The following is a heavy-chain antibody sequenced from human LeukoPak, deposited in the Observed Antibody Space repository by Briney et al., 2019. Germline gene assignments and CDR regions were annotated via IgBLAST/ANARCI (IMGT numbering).Heavy chain of an antibody. Sequence: RRFLRLSYATSRINFSSYAISRVRQAPGKGLEWVSAISGSGGSTYYADSVKGRFTIYRDNSKNTLYLQMNSLRAEDTAVYYCAKDASDYWSQGTLVTVYS. V-gene: IGHV3-23*01. D-gene: IGHD3-16*01. CDR2: ISGSGGST. J-gene: IGHJ4*02. CDR1: RINFSSYA. CDR3: AKDASDY.